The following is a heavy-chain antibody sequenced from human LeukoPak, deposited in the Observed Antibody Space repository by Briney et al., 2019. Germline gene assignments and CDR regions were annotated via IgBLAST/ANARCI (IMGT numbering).Heavy chain of an antibody. Sequence: PGGSLRLSCAASGFTFSSYGMHWVRQAPGKGLEWVAVIWYDGSNKYYADSVKGRFTISRDNSKNTLYLQMNSLRAEDTAVYYCARMTYYYDRSGYHLTPGPFDYWGQGTLVTVSS. J-gene: IGHJ4*02. CDR1: GFTFSSYG. CDR2: IWYDGSNK. V-gene: IGHV3-33*01. D-gene: IGHD3-22*01. CDR3: ARMTYYYDRSGYHLTPGPFDY.